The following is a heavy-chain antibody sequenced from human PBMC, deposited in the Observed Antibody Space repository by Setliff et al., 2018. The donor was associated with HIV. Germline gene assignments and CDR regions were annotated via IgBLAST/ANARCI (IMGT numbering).Heavy chain of an antibody. CDR3: ARQTWEYYDTLTGYYRSPKNFDS. CDR1: GGSINRSNYY. J-gene: IGHJ4*02. D-gene: IGHD3-9*01. CDR2: ISYTGST. V-gene: IGHV4-39*01. Sequence: PSETLSLTCTVPGGSINRSNYYWGWIRQPPGKGLEWIGTISYTGSTYYDPSLKSRVTISLDTYKNQFFLKLSSVTAPDTAIYYCARQTWEYYDTLTGYYRSPKNFDSWGQGTLVTVSS.